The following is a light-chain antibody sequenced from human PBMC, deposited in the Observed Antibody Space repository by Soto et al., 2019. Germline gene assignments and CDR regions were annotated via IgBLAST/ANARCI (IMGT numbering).Light chain of an antibody. J-gene: IGKJ1*01. CDR2: EAS. V-gene: IGKV1-5*03. CDR1: QSITKW. CDR3: QQYKYHWT. Sequence: DIQMTQSPATLSASVGDSVTITCRASQSITKWLAWYQLKPGKAPKLLIHEASNLHSGVSSRFTGSGSGTDFTLTITSLQPEDFATYYCQQYKYHWTFGQGTRVDLK.